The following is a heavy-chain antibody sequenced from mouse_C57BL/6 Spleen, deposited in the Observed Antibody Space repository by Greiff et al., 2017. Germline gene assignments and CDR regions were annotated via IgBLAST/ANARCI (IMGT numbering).Heavy chain of an antibody. Sequence: DVMLVESGGGLVKPGGSLKLSCAASGFTFSSYAMSWVRQTPEKRLEWVATISDGGSYTYYPDNVKGRFTISRDNAKNNLYLQMSHLKSEDTAMYYCARDDSSGYGWYFDVWGTGTTVTVSS. CDR3: ARDDSSGYGWYFDV. CDR2: ISDGGSYT. J-gene: IGHJ1*03. V-gene: IGHV5-4*01. CDR1: GFTFSSYA. D-gene: IGHD3-2*02.